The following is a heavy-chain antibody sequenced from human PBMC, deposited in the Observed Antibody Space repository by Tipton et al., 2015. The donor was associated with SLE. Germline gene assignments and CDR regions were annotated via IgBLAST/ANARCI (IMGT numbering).Heavy chain of an antibody. CDR2: IFYSGST. D-gene: IGHD1-26*01. CDR3: AREELGGMDV. Sequence: TLSLTCTVSGAPIKNNYWTWIRQPPGKGLEWIGYIFYSGSTNLNPSLKSRVTMSVDTSKNQFSLKLTSVTAADTAVYYCAREELGGMDVWGQGTTVTVSS. J-gene: IGHJ6*02. V-gene: IGHV4-59*01. CDR1: GAPIKNNY.